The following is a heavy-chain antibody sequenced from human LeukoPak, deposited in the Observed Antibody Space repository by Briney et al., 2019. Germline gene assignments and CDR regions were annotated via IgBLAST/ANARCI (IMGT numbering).Heavy chain of an antibody. CDR1: GGSIGSYY. V-gene: IGHV4-59*01. Sequence: SETLSLTRTVSGGSIGSYYWSWIRQPPGKGLEWIGYIYYSGSTNYNPSLKSRVTISVDTSKNQFSLKLSSVTAADTAVYYCAREGGYSSSFHDHDAFDIWGQGTMVTVSS. J-gene: IGHJ3*02. D-gene: IGHD6-6*01. CDR2: IYYSGST. CDR3: AREGGYSSSFHDHDAFDI.